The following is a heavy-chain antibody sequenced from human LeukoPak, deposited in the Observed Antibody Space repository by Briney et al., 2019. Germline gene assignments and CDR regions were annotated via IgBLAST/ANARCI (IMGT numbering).Heavy chain of an antibody. CDR2: IYHSGST. D-gene: IGHD3-10*01. CDR3: ARDSLSGSGSYNWFDP. CDR1: GGSISSGGYS. V-gene: IGHV4-30-2*01. Sequence: PSETLSLTCAVSGGSISSGGYSWSWLRQPPGKGLEWIGYIYHSGSTYYNPSLKSRVTISVDRSKNQFSLKLNSVTAADTAVYYCARDSLSGSGSYNWFDPWGQGTLVTVSS. J-gene: IGHJ5*02.